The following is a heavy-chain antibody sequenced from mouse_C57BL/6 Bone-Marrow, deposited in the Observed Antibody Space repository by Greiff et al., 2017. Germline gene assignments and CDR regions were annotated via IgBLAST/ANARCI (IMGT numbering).Heavy chain of an antibody. J-gene: IGHJ1*03. CDR3: ARDARAYWYFDV. CDR2: IDPSDSYT. CDR1: GYTFTSYW. D-gene: IGHD3-3*01. V-gene: IGHV1-69*01. Sequence: QVQLQQPGAELVMPGASVKLSCKASGYTFTSYWMHWVKQRPGQGLEWIGEIDPSDSYTNYNQKLKGKSTLTVDKSSSTAYMQLSSLTAEDSAVYYCARDARAYWYFDVWGTGTTVTVSS.